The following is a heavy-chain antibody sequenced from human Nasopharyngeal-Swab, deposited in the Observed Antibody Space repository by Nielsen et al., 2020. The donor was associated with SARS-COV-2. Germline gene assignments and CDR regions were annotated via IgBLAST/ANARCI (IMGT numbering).Heavy chain of an antibody. CDR2: ISGSGGST. V-gene: IGHV3-23*01. CDR1: GFTFSRYA. D-gene: IGHD6-13*01. J-gene: IGHJ4*02. Sequence: GVLKISCAASGFTFSRYAMSWVRQAPGQGLEWVSAISGSGGSTYYADSVKGRFTISRDNSKNTLYLQMNSLRAEDTAVYYCAKARYSSSPTSYWGQGTLVTVSS. CDR3: AKARYSSSPTSY.